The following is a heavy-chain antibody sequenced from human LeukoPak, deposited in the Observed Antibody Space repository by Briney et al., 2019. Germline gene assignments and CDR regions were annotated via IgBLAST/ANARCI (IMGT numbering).Heavy chain of an antibody. CDR2: ISYDGSNK. CDR3: AKDHLAGYSYGGYYFDY. Sequence: GGSLRLSCAASGFTFSNYGMHWVSQAPGKGLEWVAVISYDGSNKNYVDSVKGRFTISRDNSKNTLYLQMSSLRGEDTAVYYCAKDHLAGYSYGGYYFDYWGQGTLVTVSS. D-gene: IGHD5-18*01. J-gene: IGHJ4*02. V-gene: IGHV3-30*18. CDR1: GFTFSNYG.